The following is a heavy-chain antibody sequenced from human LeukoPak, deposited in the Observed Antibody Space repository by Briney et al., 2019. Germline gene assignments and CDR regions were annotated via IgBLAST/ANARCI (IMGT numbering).Heavy chain of an antibody. CDR2: VSVSGNT. V-gene: IGHV3-23*01. CDR3: AKAPVTTCSGAYCYPFDY. Sequence: GGSLRLSCAASGFTFSSYSMSWVRQAPGKGLEWVSAVSVSGNTYHADSVKGRFTISRDSSKNALYLQMNRLRAEDAAVYYCAKAPVTTCSGAYCYPFDYWGQGTLVTVSS. CDR1: GFTFSSYS. D-gene: IGHD2-21*01. J-gene: IGHJ4*02.